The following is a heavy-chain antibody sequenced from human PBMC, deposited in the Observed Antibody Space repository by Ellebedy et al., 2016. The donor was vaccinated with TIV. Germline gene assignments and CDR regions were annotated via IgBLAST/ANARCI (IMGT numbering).Heavy chain of an antibody. Sequence: SLKISXAASGFNFDDYAMHWVRQAPGKDLEWVSGISWNSGSVKYADSVKGRFTISRDNVNDSLHLQMNSLRPEDTAFYYCVKDKSVSGFSFWFFDLWGRGTLVTVSS. CDR2: ISWNSGSV. J-gene: IGHJ2*01. V-gene: IGHV3-9*01. CDR3: VKDKSVSGFSFWFFDL. D-gene: IGHD3-22*01. CDR1: GFNFDDYA.